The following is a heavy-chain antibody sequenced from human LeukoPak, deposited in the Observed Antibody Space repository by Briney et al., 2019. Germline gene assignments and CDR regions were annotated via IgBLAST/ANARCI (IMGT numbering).Heavy chain of an antibody. CDR2: IYHSGST. V-gene: IGHV4-4*02. J-gene: IGHJ5*02. D-gene: IGHD6-13*01. CDR1: GVSISSSNW. CDR3: ARGHIAAAGHNWFDP. Sequence: PSETLSLTCAVSGVSISSSNWWSWVRQPPGKGLEWIGEIYHSGSTNYNPSLKSRVTISVDKSKNQFSLKLSSVTAADTAVYYCARGHIAAAGHNWFDPWGQGTLVTVSS.